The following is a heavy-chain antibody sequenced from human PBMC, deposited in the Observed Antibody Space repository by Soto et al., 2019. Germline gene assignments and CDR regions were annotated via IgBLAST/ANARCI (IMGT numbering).Heavy chain of an antibody. V-gene: IGHV1-18*01. CDR3: ARESAYCSGGSCYHYYYYGMDV. J-gene: IGHJ6*02. D-gene: IGHD2-15*01. Sequence: QVQLVQSGAEVKKPGASVKVSCKASGYTFTSYGISWVRQAPGQGLEWMGWISAYNGNTNYAQKLQGRVTMTTDTATSXAYKEXXSLRSDDTAVYYCARESAYCSGGSCYHYYYYGMDVWGQGTTVTVSS. CDR2: ISAYNGNT. CDR1: GYTFTSYG.